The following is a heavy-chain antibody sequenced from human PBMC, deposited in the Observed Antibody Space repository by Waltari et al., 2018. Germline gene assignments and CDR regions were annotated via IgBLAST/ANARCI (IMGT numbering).Heavy chain of an antibody. D-gene: IGHD3-10*01. CDR3: AKDAFGKAYGMAV. CDR2: ISWGSGRR. CDR1: GFTLDDYT. V-gene: IGHV3-43*01. J-gene: IGHJ6*02. Sequence: EGQLVESGGVVVQPGGSRVLSCAASGFTLDDYTMHWVRQAPGKGLGWSPLISWGSGRRDSADSVNGRITISRENSKNSLYLQMNSRRTVVTAVYYCAKDAFGKAYGMAVWGQWTTVTVSS.